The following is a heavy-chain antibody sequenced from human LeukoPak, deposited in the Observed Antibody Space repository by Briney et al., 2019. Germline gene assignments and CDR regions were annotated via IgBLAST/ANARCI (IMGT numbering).Heavy chain of an antibody. D-gene: IGHD2-15*01. Sequence: GGSLRLSCAASRFTFNSYAMSWVRQAPGKGRVWVSAISGSGGSTYYADSVKGPFTISRDNSKNTLYLQMNRLRAGDTAVYYCVGGGPIDAFDIWGQGTMVTVSS. CDR1: RFTFNSYA. J-gene: IGHJ3*02. V-gene: IGHV3-23*01. CDR2: ISGSGGST. CDR3: VGGGPIDAFDI.